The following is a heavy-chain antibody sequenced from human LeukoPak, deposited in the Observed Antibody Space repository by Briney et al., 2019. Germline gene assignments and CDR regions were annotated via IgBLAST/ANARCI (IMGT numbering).Heavy chain of an antibody. CDR2: IYYSGST. V-gene: IGHV4-59*01. J-gene: IGHJ5*02. CDR3: ARGPNWFDP. CDR1: GGFISSYY. Sequence: SETLSLTCTVSGGFISSYYWSWLRQPPGKGLEGIGYIYYSGSTNSNPSLQSRVTISVDTSKNQFSLKLSSVTAADTAVYYCARGPNWFDPWGQGTLVTVSS.